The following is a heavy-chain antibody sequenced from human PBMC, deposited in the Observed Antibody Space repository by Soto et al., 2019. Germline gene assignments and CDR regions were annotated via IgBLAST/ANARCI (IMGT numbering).Heavy chain of an antibody. CDR2: ISSSSSTI. CDR1: EFPFSSYS. Sequence: GGSLSLSCAAPEFPFSSYSLNSVRQAPGKGLEWVSYISSSSSTIYYADSVKGRFTISRDNAKNSLYLQMNSLRAEDTAVYYCARDLLDTGIDTWCQEALLTVSS. CDR3: ARDLLDTGIDT. J-gene: IGHJ5*02. V-gene: IGHV3-48*01.